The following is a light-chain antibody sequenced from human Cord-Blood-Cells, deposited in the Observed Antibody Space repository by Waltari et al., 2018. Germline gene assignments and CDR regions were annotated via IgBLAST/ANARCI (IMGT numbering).Light chain of an antibody. V-gene: IGKV3-11*01. CDR3: QQRSNWGGT. CDR2: DAS. J-gene: IGKJ5*01. Sequence: ENVLPQPPATLSLSPGDRATLSCRASQSVSSYFAWYQQKPGQGPRLLIYDASNRATGIPARFSGRGSGTDFTLTISSLEPEDFAVYYCQQRSNWGGTFGQGTRLEIK. CDR1: QSVSSY.